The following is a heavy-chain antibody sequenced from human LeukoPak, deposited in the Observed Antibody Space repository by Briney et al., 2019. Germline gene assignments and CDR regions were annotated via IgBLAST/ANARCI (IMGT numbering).Heavy chain of an antibody. Sequence: GGSLRLSCAASGFTFSSYWMSWVRHAPGKGPEWVANIKQEGSEKYYVASVKRRFTISRDNAKNSLYLQMNSLRAEDTAVYYCAKGTTGHYHDRSGYWYYFDQWGQGSLVTVSS. CDR2: IKQEGSEK. CDR1: GFTFSSYW. V-gene: IGHV3-7*01. D-gene: IGHD3-22*01. J-gene: IGHJ4*02. CDR3: AKGTTGHYHDRSGYWYYFDQ.